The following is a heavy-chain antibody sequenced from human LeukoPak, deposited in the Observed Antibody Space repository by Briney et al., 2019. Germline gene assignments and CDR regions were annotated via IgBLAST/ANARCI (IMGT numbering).Heavy chain of an antibody. CDR2: INPNNGDA. D-gene: IGHD6-13*01. CDR1: GNIFTGYY. V-gene: IGHV1-2*02. Sequence: ASVKVSCKTSGNIFTGYYIHWVRQAPGRGLEWMGWINPNNGDANFAQKFQGRVTFIRDSSISTVYMDLSRLRSDDTAVYYCARSGSAAVPDWYFDLWGRGTLVTVSS. J-gene: IGHJ2*01. CDR3: ARSGSAAVPDWYFDL.